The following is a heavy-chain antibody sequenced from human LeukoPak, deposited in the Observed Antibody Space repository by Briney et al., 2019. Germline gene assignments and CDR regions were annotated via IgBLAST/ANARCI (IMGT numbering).Heavy chain of an antibody. V-gene: IGHV4-39*07. J-gene: IGHJ3*02. CDR3: ARALLTANAFDI. Sequence: SETLSLTCTVSGGSISSSSYYWGWIRQPPGKGLEWIGSIYYSGGTYYNPSLKSRVTISVDTSKNQFSLKLSSVTAADTAVYYCARALLTANAFDIWGQGTMVTVSS. D-gene: IGHD2-21*02. CDR1: GGSISSSSYY. CDR2: IYYSGGT.